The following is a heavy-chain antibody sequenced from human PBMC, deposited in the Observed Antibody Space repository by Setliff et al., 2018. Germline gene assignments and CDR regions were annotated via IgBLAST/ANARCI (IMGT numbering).Heavy chain of an antibody. CDR1: GYALTDSV. CDR2: IIPLLETA. D-gene: IGHD6-19*01. Sequence: GASVKVSCKTSGYALTDSVVSWVRQAPGQGLEWMGGIIPLLETAKYAQKFQGRVTITADKSTSTGYMELSSLRVDDTAVYYCARGKMDVVAVAGKYCVMDVWGQGTTVTSP. J-gene: IGHJ6*02. CDR3: ARGKMDVVAVAGKYCVMDV. V-gene: IGHV1-69*06.